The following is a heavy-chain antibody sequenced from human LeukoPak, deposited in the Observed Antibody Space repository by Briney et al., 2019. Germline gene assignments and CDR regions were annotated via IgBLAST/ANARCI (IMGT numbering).Heavy chain of an antibody. CDR2: IKQDGSEK. CDR3: ARDRQVDTAMATDAFDI. D-gene: IGHD5-18*01. J-gene: IGHJ3*02. V-gene: IGHV3-7*01. Sequence: GGSLRLSCAASGFTFSSYWMSWVRQAPGKGLEWAANIKQDGSEKYYVDSVKGRFTISRDNAKNSLYLQMNSLRAEDTAVYYCARDRQVDTAMATDAFDIWGQGTMVTVSS. CDR1: GFTFSSYW.